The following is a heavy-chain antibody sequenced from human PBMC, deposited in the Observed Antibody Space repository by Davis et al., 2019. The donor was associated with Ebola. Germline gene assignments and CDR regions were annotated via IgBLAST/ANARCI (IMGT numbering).Heavy chain of an antibody. CDR2: IYYSGST. Sequence: PSETLSLTCTVSGGSISSYYWSWIRQPPGKGLEWIGYIYYSGSTNYNPSLKSRVTISVDTSKNQFSLKLSSVTAADTAVYYCAGEGRWLRSGYYYYMDVWGKGTTVTVSS. D-gene: IGHD5-24*01. CDR1: GGSISSYY. CDR3: AGEGRWLRSGYYYYMDV. J-gene: IGHJ6*03. V-gene: IGHV4-59*01.